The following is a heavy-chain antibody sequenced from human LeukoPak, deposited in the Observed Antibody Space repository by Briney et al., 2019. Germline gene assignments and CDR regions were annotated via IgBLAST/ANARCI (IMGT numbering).Heavy chain of an antibody. CDR1: ELTLSSNY. Sequence: GGSLRLSCAASELTLSSNYMSWIRQAPGRGLEWVSFIYSGGSTYYADSVRGRFTISRDNAKNSLYLQMNSLRAEDTAVYYCASRRDGYKGYFDYWGQGTLVTVSS. V-gene: IGHV3-53*01. J-gene: IGHJ4*02. CDR3: ASRRDGYKGYFDY. D-gene: IGHD5-24*01. CDR2: IYSGGST.